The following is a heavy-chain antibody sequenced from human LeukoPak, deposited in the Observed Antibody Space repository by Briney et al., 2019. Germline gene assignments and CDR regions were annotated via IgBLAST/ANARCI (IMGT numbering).Heavy chain of an antibody. CDR2: IYSGGST. V-gene: IGHV3-66*02. CDR1: GFTVSSNY. Sequence: GGSLRLSCAASGFTVSSNYMSWARQAPGKGLEWVSVIYSGGSTYYADSVKGRFTISRDNSKNTLYLQMNSLRAEDTAVYYCARIDTALDNDAFDIWGQGIMVTVSS. CDR3: ARIDTALDNDAFDI. J-gene: IGHJ3*02. D-gene: IGHD5-18*01.